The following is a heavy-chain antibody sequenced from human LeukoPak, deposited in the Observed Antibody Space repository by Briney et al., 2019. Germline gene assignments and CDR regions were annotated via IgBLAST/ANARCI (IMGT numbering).Heavy chain of an antibody. V-gene: IGHV3-33*01. D-gene: IGHD2-2*01. CDR1: GLTFSSYG. CDR2: IWYDGSNK. J-gene: IGHJ6*04. CDR3: ARGDIVVVPAAQIYYYYGMDV. Sequence: GGSLRLSCAASGLTFSSYGMHWVRQASGKGLEWVAVIWYDGSNKYYADSVKGRFTIPRDNSKNTLYLQMNSLRAEDTAVYYCARGDIVVVPAAQIYYYYGMDVWGKGTTVTVSS.